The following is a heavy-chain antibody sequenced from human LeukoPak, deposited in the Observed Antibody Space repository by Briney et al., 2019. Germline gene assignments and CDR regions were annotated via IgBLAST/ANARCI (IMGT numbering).Heavy chain of an antibody. CDR3: ARGSWGDYSYYYYYMDV. J-gene: IGHJ6*03. V-gene: IGHV7-4-1*02. CDR1: GYTFTSYS. Sequence: ASVKVSCKASGYTFTSYSMNWVRQAPGQGLEWLGWISTNTGNPTYAQGFTGRFVFSLDTSVNTAYLQISSLKAEDTAVYYCARGSWGDYSYYYYYMDVWGKGTTVTISS. CDR2: ISTNTGNP. D-gene: IGHD4-11*01.